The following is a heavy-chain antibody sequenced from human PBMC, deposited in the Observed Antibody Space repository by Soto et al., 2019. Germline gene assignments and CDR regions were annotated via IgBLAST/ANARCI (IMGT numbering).Heavy chain of an antibody. J-gene: IGHJ4*02. V-gene: IGHV4-59*11. CDR2: VYYSGST. Sequence: SETLSLTCAVSGGSISSHYLSWIRQPPGKGLEWIGYVYYSGSTNYNPSLKSRLTMSVDTSRNQSSLKLSSVTAADTAVYYCARDRPGVSPFDYWGQGILVTVSS. CDR3: ARDRPGVSPFDY. CDR1: GGSISSHY.